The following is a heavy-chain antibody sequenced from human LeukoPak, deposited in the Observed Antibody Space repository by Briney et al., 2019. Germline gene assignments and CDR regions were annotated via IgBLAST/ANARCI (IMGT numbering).Heavy chain of an antibody. CDR1: GYSFTSYW. CDR3: ARGAEDYGDYWDAFDI. V-gene: IGHV5-10-1*01. J-gene: IGHJ3*02. D-gene: IGHD4-17*01. Sequence: GESLKISCKGSGYSFTSYWISWVRQMPGKGLEWMGRIDPSDSYTNYSPSFQGHVTISADKSISTAYLQWSSLKASDTAMYYCARGAEDYGDYWDAFDIWGQGTMVTVSS. CDR2: IDPSDSYT.